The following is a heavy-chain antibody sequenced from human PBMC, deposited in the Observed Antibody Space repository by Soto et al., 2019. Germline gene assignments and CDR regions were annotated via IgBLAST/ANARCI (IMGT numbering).Heavy chain of an antibody. CDR2: ISGSGGRV. CDR1: GFTFSSYA. D-gene: IGHD6-13*01. CDR3: AKDKQLVPDAFDI. Sequence: GGSLRLSCAASGFTFSSYAMSWVRQAPGKGLEWVSAISGSGGRVYYADSVKGRFTISRDNSKNTLYLQMNSLRAEDTAVYYCAKDKQLVPDAFDIWGQGTMVTVSS. V-gene: IGHV3-23*01. J-gene: IGHJ3*02.